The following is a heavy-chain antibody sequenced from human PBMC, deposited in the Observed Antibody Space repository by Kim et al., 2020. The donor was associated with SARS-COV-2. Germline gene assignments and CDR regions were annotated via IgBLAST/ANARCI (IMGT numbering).Heavy chain of an antibody. D-gene: IGHD5-18*01. V-gene: IGHV1-2*06. CDR1: GYTFTGYY. Sequence: ASVKVSCKASGYTFTGYYMHWVRQAPGQGLEWMGRINPNSGGTNYAQKFQGRVTMTRDTSISTAYMELSRLRSDDTAVYYCARKQLDTAMADYWGQGTLVTVSS. CDR3: ARKQLDTAMADY. J-gene: IGHJ4*02. CDR2: INPNSGGT.